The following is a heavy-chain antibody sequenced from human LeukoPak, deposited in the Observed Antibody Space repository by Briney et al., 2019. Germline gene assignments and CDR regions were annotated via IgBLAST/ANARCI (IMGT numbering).Heavy chain of an antibody. CDR2: IIPIFGTA. V-gene: IGHV1-69*13. CDR3: ARDGSPPYSSGWYGQPSDY. J-gene: IGHJ4*02. Sequence: SVKVSCKASGGTFSSYAISWVRQAPGQGLEWMGGIIPIFGTANYAQKFQGRVTITADESTSTAYMELSSLRSEDTAVYYCARDGSPPYSSGWYGQPSDYWGQGTLVTVSS. D-gene: IGHD6-19*01. CDR1: GGTFSSYA.